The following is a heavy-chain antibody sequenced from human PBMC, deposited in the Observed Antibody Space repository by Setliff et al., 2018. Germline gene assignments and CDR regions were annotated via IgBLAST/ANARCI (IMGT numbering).Heavy chain of an antibody. D-gene: IGHD5-18*01. Sequence: GGSLRLSCAASGFTFSSYSIHWVRQAPGKGLEWVAVVSHDENTKYYADSVKDRFIISRDNSKNTVYLQMNSLRAADTATYYCVNHNPGRRAVDTTPLDYWGQGAQVTVSS. CDR2: VSHDENTK. CDR3: VNHNPGRRAVDTTPLDY. V-gene: IGHV3-30*04. CDR1: GFTFSSYS. J-gene: IGHJ4*02.